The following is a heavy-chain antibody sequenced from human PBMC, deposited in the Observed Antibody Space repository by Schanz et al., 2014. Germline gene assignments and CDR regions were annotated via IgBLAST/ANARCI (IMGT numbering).Heavy chain of an antibody. CDR2: ITAYNGDT. D-gene: IGHD5-18*01. CDR1: GYTFTSHG. V-gene: IGHV1-18*01. J-gene: IGHJ3*02. Sequence: QVQLVQSGAEVKKPGASVKVSCKASGYTFTSHGISWVRQAPGQGLEWMGWITAYNGDTNYALKLQGRVTMTTDTSTCTAYMELRSLRSDDTALYYCTRGGYSYALSAFDIWGQGTIVTVSS. CDR3: TRGGYSYALSAFDI.